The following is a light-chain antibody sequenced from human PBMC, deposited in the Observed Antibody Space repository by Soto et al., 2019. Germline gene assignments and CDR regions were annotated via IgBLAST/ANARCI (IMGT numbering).Light chain of an antibody. CDR3: CSYAGNYTHV. V-gene: IGLV2-11*01. CDR1: SSDVGGYNY. J-gene: IGLJ1*01. CDR2: DVS. Sequence: QSVLTQPRSVSGSPGQSVTISCTGTSSDVGGYNYVSWYQQHPGKAPKLMIYDVSKRPSGVPDRFSGSKSGNTASLTISGLPAEDEADYYCCSYAGNYTHVFGTGTKLTVL.